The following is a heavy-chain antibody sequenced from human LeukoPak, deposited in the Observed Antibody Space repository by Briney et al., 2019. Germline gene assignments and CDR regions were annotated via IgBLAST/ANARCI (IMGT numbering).Heavy chain of an antibody. CDR3: ARGQSPDAFDI. V-gene: IGHV3-21*01. CDR2: ISSSSSYI. CDR1: GFTFSSYS. Sequence: GGSLRLSCAASGFTFSSYSMNWVRQAPGKGLEWVSSISSSSSYIYYADSVKGRFTISRGNAKNSLYLQMNSLRAEDTAVYYCARGQSPDAFDIWGQGTMVTVSS. J-gene: IGHJ3*02.